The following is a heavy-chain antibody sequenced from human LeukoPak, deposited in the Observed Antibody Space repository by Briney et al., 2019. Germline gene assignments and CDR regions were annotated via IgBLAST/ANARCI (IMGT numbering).Heavy chain of an antibody. D-gene: IGHD2-15*01. CDR2: IYYSEST. J-gene: IGHJ4*02. CDR1: GGSISSRRYY. Sequence: SETLSLTCTVSGGSISSRRYYWGWIRQPPGKGLEWIGSIYYSESTYYNPSLKSRVTISVDTSKNQFSLKLSSVTAADTAVYFCASLYCSGGICYSGLGSADYWGRGTLVTVSS. CDR3: ASLYCSGGICYSGLGSADY. V-gene: IGHV4-39*01.